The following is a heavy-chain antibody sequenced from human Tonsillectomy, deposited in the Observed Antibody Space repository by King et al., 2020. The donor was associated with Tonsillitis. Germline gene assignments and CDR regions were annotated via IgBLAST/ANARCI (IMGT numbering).Heavy chain of an antibody. J-gene: IGHJ5*02. Sequence: VQLVESGGGVVQPGRSLRLSCAASGFTFSSYGMHWVRQAPGKGLEWVAVISYDGSNKNYADSVKGRFTISRDNSKNTLYLQMNSLRAEETAVYYCAKELLWFGGGWFDPWGQGTLVTVSS. V-gene: IGHV3-30*18. D-gene: IGHD3-10*01. CDR3: AKELLWFGGGWFDP. CDR1: GFTFSSYG. CDR2: ISYDGSNK.